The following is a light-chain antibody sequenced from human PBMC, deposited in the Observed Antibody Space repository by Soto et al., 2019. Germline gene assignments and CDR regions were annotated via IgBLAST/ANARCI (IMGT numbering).Light chain of an antibody. CDR2: AAS. J-gene: IGKJ4*01. V-gene: IGKV1-12*01. Sequence: DIQMTQSPSSVSASVGDRVTITCRASQDIGSWFAWYQQKPGKVPKLLIYAASSLHSGVPSRFSGSGSGTDFTLTISSLQPEDFATYYCQQANSFPLTFGGGTKVNIK. CDR1: QDIGSW. CDR3: QQANSFPLT.